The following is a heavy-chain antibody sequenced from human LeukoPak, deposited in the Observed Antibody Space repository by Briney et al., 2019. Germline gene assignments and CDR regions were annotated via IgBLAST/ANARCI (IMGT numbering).Heavy chain of an antibody. D-gene: IGHD3-10*01. CDR2: LYHSGTT. Sequence: SETLSLTCAVSGDSISSGSYWGWIRQPPGKGLEWVASLYHSGTTYYNPSLKSRVTTSMDTSKNYFSLKLTSVTAADTAVYYCARYLRFAESPDSWGQGTLVTVSS. V-gene: IGHV4-38-2*01. CDR1: GDSISSGSY. CDR3: ARYLRFAESPDS. J-gene: IGHJ4*02.